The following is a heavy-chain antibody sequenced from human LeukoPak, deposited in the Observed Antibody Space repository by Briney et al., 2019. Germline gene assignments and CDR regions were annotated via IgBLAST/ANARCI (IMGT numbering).Heavy chain of an antibody. Sequence: ASETLSLTCTVSGGSISSGAHYWSWIRQHPGKGLEWIGYINYSGSTYYSPSLKSRVTISADTSMNQFSLKLSAVTAADTAVYYCARGGSGEGYWGQGTLVTVSS. CDR1: GGSISSGAHY. J-gene: IGHJ4*02. CDR2: INYSGST. V-gene: IGHV4-31*03. CDR3: ARGGSGEGY. D-gene: IGHD3-10*01.